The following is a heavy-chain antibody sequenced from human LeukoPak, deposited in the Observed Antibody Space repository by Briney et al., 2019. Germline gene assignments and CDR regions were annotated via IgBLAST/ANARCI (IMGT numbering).Heavy chain of an antibody. CDR1: GFTFSAYW. J-gene: IGHJ4*02. D-gene: IGHD3-10*01. CDR2: INQDEREK. V-gene: IGHV3-7*01. CDR3: ARDRGYSNFDY. Sequence: GGSLRLSCAASGFTFSAYWMSWVRQAPGRGLEWVANINQDEREKNYVDSVKGRFTISRDNAQNSLYLQLNSLRAEDTALYFCARDRGYSNFDYWGQGTLVTVSS.